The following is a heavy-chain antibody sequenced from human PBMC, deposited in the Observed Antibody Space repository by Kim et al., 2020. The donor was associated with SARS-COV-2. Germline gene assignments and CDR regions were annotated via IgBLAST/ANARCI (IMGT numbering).Heavy chain of an antibody. D-gene: IGHD5-12*01. CDR1: GGSISSYY. V-gene: IGHV4-59*01. CDR2: IYYSGST. CDR3: ARGATVIPFDY. Sequence: SETLSLTCTVSGGSISSYYWSWIRQPPGKGLEWIGYIYYSGSTNYNPSLKSRVTISVDTSKNQFSLKLSSVTAADTAVYYCARGATVIPFDYWGQGTLVTVSS. J-gene: IGHJ4*02.